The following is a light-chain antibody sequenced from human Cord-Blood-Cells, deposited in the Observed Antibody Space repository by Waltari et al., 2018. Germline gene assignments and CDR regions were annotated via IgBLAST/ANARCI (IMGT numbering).Light chain of an antibody. CDR1: QSVSSSY. J-gene: IGKJ1*01. V-gene: IGKV3-20*01. CDR2: GAS. Sequence: EIVLTQSQGTLSLSPGESATLSCRASQSVSSSYLAWYQQKPGQAPRLLIYGASSRATGIPDRFSGSGSGTDFTLTISRLEPEDFAVYYCQQYGSSPRTFGQGTKVEIK. CDR3: QQYGSSPRT.